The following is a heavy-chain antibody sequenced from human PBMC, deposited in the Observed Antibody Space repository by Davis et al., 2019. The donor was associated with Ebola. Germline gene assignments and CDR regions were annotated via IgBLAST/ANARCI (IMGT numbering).Heavy chain of an antibody. D-gene: IGHD3-22*01. CDR1: GGSFSGYY. J-gene: IGHJ6*02. CDR2: INHSGST. CDR3: ARGTHYYDSSGYNHGMDV. Sequence: SETLSLTCAVYGGSFSGYYWSWIRQPPGKGLEWIGEINHSGSTYYNPSLKSRVTISVDTSKNQFSLKLSSVTAADTAVYYCARGTHYYDSSGYNHGMDVWGQGTTVTVSS. V-gene: IGHV4-34*09.